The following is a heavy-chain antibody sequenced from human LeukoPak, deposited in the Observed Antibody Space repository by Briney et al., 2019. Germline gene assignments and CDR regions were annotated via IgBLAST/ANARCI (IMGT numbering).Heavy chain of an antibody. CDR2: ISDSGDST. CDR3: ARDARDGYGGNPFDY. D-gene: IGHD4-23*01. J-gene: IGHJ4*02. V-gene: IGHV3-23*01. Sequence: GGSLRLSCAASGFNFSTYAMCWIRQAPGKGLEWVSRISDSGDSTRYEDSVKGRFTISRDNSKNTVYLQMNSLRAEDTAVYYCARDARDGYGGNPFDYWGQGTLVTVSS. CDR1: GFNFSTYA.